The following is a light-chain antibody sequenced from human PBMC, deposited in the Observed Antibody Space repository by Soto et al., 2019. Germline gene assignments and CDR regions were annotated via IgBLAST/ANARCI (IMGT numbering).Light chain of an antibody. J-gene: IGKJ1*01. CDR1: QSVSSY. CDR2: GAS. V-gene: IGKV3-20*01. Sequence: EIVLTQSPGTLSLSPGERATLSCRASQSVSSYLAWYQQKPGQAPSLLIYGASTRATGIPDRFSGSGSGTDFTLTITRLEPEDFAVFYCQQYGSSLPWTFGQGTKVEIK. CDR3: QQYGSSLPWT.